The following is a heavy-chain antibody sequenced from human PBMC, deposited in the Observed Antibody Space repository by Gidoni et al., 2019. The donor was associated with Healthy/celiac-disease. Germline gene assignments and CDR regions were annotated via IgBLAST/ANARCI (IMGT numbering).Heavy chain of an antibody. V-gene: IGHV4-59*01. D-gene: IGHD2-2*01. CDR1: GGSISSYY. CDR2: IYYSGST. CDR3: ARTLYQPHKSGTIGRFDP. Sequence: QVQLQESGPGLVKPSETLSLTCTVSGGSISSYYWSWIRQPPGKGLEWIGYIYYSGSTNYNPSLKSRVTISVDTSKNQFSLKLSSVTAADTAVYYCARTLYQPHKSGTIGRFDPWGQGTLVTVSS. J-gene: IGHJ5*02.